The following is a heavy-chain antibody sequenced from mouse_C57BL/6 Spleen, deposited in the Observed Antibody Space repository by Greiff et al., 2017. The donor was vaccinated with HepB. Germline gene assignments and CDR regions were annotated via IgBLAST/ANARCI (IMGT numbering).Heavy chain of an antibody. CDR1: GYSFTGYY. D-gene: IGHD2-4*01. CDR3: ARGDDYPYYFDY. J-gene: IGHJ2*01. V-gene: IGHV1-42*01. Sequence: EVKLVESGPELVKPGASVKISCKASGYSFTGYYMNWVKQSPEKSLEWIGEINPSTGGTTYNQKFKAKATLTVDKSSSTAYMQLKSLTSEDSAVYYGARGDDYPYYFDYWGQGTTLTVSS. CDR2: INPSTGGT.